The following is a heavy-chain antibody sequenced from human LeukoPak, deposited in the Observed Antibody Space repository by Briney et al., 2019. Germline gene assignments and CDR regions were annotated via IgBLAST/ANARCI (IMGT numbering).Heavy chain of an antibody. CDR3: ARDCGGTRGAFDI. D-gene: IGHD4-23*01. CDR2: ISRSGSTK. J-gene: IGHJ3*02. Sequence: GGSLRLSCAASGFTFSDYNMRWIRQAPGKGLEWVSSISRSGSTKYYADSVKGRFTISRDNAKNSLFLQMNSLRAEDTAVYYCARDCGGTRGAFDIWGQGTMVTVSS. CDR1: GFTFSDYN. V-gene: IGHV3-11*04.